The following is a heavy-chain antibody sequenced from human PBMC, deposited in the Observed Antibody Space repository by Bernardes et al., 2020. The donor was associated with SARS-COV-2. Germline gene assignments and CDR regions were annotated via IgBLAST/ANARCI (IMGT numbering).Heavy chain of an antibody. CDR1: GYTFTGYY. CDR3: ARDFEVGVVAATDGY. CDR2: INPNSGGT. J-gene: IGHJ4*02. Sequence: ASVKVSCKASGYTFTGYYMHWVRQAPGQGLEWMGRINPNSGGTNYAQKFQGRVTLTRDTSISTAYMELSRLRSDDTAVYYCARDFEVGVVAATDGYWGQGTLVTVSS. D-gene: IGHD2-15*01. V-gene: IGHV1-2*06.